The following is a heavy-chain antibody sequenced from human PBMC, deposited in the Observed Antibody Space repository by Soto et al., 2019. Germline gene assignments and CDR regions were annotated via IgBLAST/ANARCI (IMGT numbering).Heavy chain of an antibody. CDR1: GFTFDDYA. D-gene: IGHD1-26*01. V-gene: IGHV3-43*02. CDR3: AKDVTIGRYDAFDI. CDR2: ISGDGGST. Sequence: GGSLRLSCAASGFTFDDYAMHWVRQAPGKGLEWVSLISGDGGSTYYADSVKGRFTISRDNSKNSLYLQMNSLRTEDTAVYYCAKDVTIGRYDAFDIWGQGTMVTVSS. J-gene: IGHJ3*02.